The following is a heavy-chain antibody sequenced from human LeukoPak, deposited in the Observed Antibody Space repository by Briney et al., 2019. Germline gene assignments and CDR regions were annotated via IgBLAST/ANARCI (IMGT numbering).Heavy chain of an antibody. V-gene: IGHV1-2*02. D-gene: IGHD3-10*01. Sequence: ASVKVSCTASGYTFTDYFMHWVRQAPGQGLEWMGWINPNSGGTNYAQRFQGRVTMTRDTSISTVYMELSRLTSDDTAVYYCARGDGSGRYCIEYWGQGTLVAVAS. CDR3: ARGDGSGRYCIEY. CDR2: INPNSGGT. CDR1: GYTFTDYF. J-gene: IGHJ4*02.